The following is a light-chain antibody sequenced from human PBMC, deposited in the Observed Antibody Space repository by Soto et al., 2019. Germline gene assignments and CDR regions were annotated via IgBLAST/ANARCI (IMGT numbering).Light chain of an antibody. J-gene: IGKJ1*01. CDR3: QQYNSYSPWT. Sequence: DIQMTQSPSTLSASVGDRVTITCRAIQSISSWLAWYQQKPGKAPKLLIYDASSLESGVPSRFSGSGSGTEITLTISSLQPDDFATYYCQQYNSYSPWTFGQGTKVDIK. CDR2: DAS. V-gene: IGKV1-5*01. CDR1: QSISSW.